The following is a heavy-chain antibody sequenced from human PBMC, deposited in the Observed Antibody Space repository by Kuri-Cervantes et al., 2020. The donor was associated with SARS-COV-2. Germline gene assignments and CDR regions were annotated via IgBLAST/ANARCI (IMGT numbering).Heavy chain of an antibody. CDR3: VGEGHYDHSAVDY. D-gene: IGHD3-22*01. V-gene: IGHV3-72*01. J-gene: IGHJ4*02. CDR2: SKDKANSYTT. CDR1: GFLFSASA. Sequence: GAFLKISCEVSGFLFSASAIHWVRRAPGKGLEWVGRSKDKANSYTTQYAASVKGRFTISRDDSQNSLYLQMNSLKTDDTAVYYCVGEGHYDHSAVDYWGQGTLVTVSS.